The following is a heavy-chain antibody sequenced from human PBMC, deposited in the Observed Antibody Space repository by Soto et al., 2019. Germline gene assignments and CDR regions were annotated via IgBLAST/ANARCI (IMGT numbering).Heavy chain of an antibody. CDR1: GFTFSSYA. Sequence: EVQLLESGGGLVQPGGSLRLSCAASGFTFSSYAMSWVRQAPGKGLEWVSAISGSGGSTYYADSVKGRFTISRDNSKNTLYLEMNSLRAEDTAVYYCAKDGGITYYYDSSHDYWGQGTLVTVSS. J-gene: IGHJ4*02. D-gene: IGHD3-22*01. CDR2: ISGSGGST. V-gene: IGHV3-23*01. CDR3: AKDGGITYYYDSSHDY.